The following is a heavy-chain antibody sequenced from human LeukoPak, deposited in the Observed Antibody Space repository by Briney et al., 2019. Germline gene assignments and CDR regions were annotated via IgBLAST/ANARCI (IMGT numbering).Heavy chain of an antibody. CDR1: GGTFSSYA. CDR3: ARGGRCDSSGYYCIY. Sequence: SVKVSCKASGGTFSSYAISWVRQAPGQALEWMGGIIPIFGTANYAQKFQGRVTITTDESASTAYMELSSLRSEDTAVYYCARGGRCDSSGYYCIYWGQGTLVTVSS. D-gene: IGHD3-22*01. CDR2: IIPIFGTA. J-gene: IGHJ4*02. V-gene: IGHV1-69*05.